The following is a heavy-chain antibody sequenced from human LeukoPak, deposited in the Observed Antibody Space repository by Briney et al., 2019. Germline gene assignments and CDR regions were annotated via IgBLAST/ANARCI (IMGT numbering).Heavy chain of an antibody. Sequence: SETLSLTCAVYGGSFSGYYWSWIRQPPGKGLEWIGEINHSGSTNYNPSLKSRVTISVDTSKNQFSLKLSSVTAADTAVYYCARVRGYSYGYDYWGQGTLVTVSS. D-gene: IGHD5-18*01. CDR2: INHSGST. J-gene: IGHJ4*02. CDR3: ARVRGYSYGYDY. V-gene: IGHV4-34*01. CDR1: GGSFSGYY.